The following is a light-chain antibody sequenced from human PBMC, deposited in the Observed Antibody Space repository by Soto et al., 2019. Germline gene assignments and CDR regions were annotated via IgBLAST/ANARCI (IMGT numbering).Light chain of an antibody. Sequence: DIVMSQSTDSLAVSLGARAXXKXXXXQXXXYSSNNKSYLAWYQQKPGQPPYALIYWASTRESGVPDRLSGSGSGTDFTLTISSLQAEDLAVYSCQQYYSIPLSFGGGTKVDLK. V-gene: IGKV4-1*01. J-gene: IGKJ4*01. CDR2: WAS. CDR1: QXXXYSSNNKSY. CDR3: QQYYSIPLS.